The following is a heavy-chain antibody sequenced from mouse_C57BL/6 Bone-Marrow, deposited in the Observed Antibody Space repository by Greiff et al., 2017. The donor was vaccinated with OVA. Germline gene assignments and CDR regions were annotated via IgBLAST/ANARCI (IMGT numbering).Heavy chain of an antibody. J-gene: IGHJ2*01. D-gene: IGHD1-1*01. CDR2: INPNNGGT. Sequence: EVQLQQSGPELVKPGASVKISCKASGYTFTDYYMNWVKQSHGKSLEWIGDINPNNGGTSYNQKFKGKATLTVDKSSSTAYMELRSLTSEDSAVYYCARDFTPVVDYWGQGTTLTVSS. CDR1: GYTFTDYY. CDR3: ARDFTPVVDY. V-gene: IGHV1-26*01.